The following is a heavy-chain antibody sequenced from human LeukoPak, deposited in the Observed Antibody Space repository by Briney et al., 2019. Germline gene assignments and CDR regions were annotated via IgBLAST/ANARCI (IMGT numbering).Heavy chain of an antibody. J-gene: IGHJ4*02. CDR3: TRLRSGSYWFDY. CDR1: GFTFSGSA. V-gene: IGHV3-73*01. CDR2: IKSKADSYAT. D-gene: IGHD1-26*01. Sequence: QTGGSLKLSCAASGFTFSGSAMHWVRQASGKGLEWVGRIKSKADSYATAYAASVKGRFTISRDDSKNTAYLQMNSLKTEGTAVYYCTRLRSGSYWFDYWGQGTLVTVSS.